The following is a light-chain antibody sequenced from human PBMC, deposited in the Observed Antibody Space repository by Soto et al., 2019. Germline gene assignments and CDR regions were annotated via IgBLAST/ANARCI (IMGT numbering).Light chain of an antibody. J-gene: IGKJ4*01. CDR3: QQYNNWPLT. CDR1: QSGNSN. V-gene: IGKV3D-15*01. Sequence: RSPATLSVAPGETVTLSCRASQSGNSNLAWYQQKPGQAPRLLIYHASTRATGIPARFSGSGSGPEFTLTIRSLQSEDFAVSHCQQYNNWPLTFRGGTKGDIK. CDR2: HAS.